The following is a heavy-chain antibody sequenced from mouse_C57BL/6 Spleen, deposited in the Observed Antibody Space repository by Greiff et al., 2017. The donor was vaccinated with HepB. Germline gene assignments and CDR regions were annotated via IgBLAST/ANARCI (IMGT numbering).Heavy chain of an antibody. Sequence: QVQLKESGPGLVAPSQSLSITCPVSGFSLTRYGVHWVRQPPGKGLEWLVVIWSDGSTTDNSALKSRLSISKDNSKSQVFLKMNSLQTDDTAMYYCARHRYYDYDEEGYAMDYWGQGTSVTVSS. CDR1: GFSLTRYG. J-gene: IGHJ4*01. CDR2: IWSDGST. CDR3: ARHRYYDYDEEGYAMDY. D-gene: IGHD2-4*01. V-gene: IGHV2-6-1*01.